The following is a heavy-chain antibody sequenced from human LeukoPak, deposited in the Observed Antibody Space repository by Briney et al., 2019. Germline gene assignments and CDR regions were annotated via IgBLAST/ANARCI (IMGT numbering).Heavy chain of an antibody. Sequence: SETLSLTCTVSGYSISSGYYWGWIRQPPGKGLEWIGSIYHSGSTYYNPSLKSRVTISVDTSKNQFSLKLSSVTAADTAVYYCATEYYYDSSGYLNYWGQGTLVTVSS. CDR3: ATEYYYDSSGYLNY. J-gene: IGHJ4*02. CDR2: IYHSGST. V-gene: IGHV4-38-2*02. D-gene: IGHD3-22*01. CDR1: GYSISSGYY.